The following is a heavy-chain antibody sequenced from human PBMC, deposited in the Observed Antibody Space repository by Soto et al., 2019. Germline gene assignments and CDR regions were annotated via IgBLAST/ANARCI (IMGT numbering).Heavy chain of an antibody. Sequence: QVQLQESGPGLVKPSQTLSLTCTVSGGSISSGDYYWSWIRQPPGKGLEWIGYIYYSGTTYYNPTLKSRVTISVDTSKHQFSLKLSSVTAADTAVYYCARAQGSGFLVSWGQGTLVTVSS. CDR2: IYYSGTT. D-gene: IGHD3-10*01. J-gene: IGHJ4*02. V-gene: IGHV4-30-4*01. CDR3: ARAQGSGFLVS. CDR1: GGSISSGDYY.